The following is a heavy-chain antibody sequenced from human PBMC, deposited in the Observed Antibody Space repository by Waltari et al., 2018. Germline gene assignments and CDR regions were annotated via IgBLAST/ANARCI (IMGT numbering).Heavy chain of an antibody. CDR3: ARRKDYGGNLFDY. CDR2: IYPRYDYT. CDR1: GYSFTSYW. Sequence: EVQLVQSGAEVKKPGESLRISCKGSGYSFTSYWIGWVRQMPGKGLEWMGAIYPRYDYTNYSPSFQGHVTISAYKSISTAYLQCSSLKASDTAIYYCARRKDYGGNLFDYWGQGTLVTVSS. V-gene: IGHV5-10-1*03. J-gene: IGHJ4*02. D-gene: IGHD4-17*01.